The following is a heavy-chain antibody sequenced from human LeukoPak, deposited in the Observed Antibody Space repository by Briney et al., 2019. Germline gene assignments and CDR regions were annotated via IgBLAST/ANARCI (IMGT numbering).Heavy chain of an antibody. CDR2: ISYDGSNK. CDR1: GFTFSSYG. CDR3: AELGITMIGGV. V-gene: IGHV3-30*18. J-gene: IGHJ6*04. D-gene: IGHD3-10*02. Sequence: VGTLRLSCAASGFTFSSYGMHWVRQAPGKGLEWVAVISYDGSNKYYADSVKGRFTISRDNAKSSLYLQMNSLRAEDTAVYYCAELGITMIGGVWGKGTTVTISS.